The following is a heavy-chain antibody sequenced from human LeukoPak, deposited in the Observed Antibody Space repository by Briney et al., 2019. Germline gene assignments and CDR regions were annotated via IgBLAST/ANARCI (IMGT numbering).Heavy chain of an antibody. V-gene: IGHV4-31*11. D-gene: IGHD3-16*01. Sequence: KSSETLSLTCAVYGGSFSGYYWSWIRQHPGKGLEWIGYIYYSGSTYYNPSLKSRVTISVDTSKNQFSLKLSSVTAADTAVYYCARGTYDPQTGRPRGGGDAFDIWGQGTMVTVSS. CDR2: IYYSGST. CDR3: ARGTYDPQTGRPRGGGDAFDI. J-gene: IGHJ3*02. CDR1: GGSFSGYY.